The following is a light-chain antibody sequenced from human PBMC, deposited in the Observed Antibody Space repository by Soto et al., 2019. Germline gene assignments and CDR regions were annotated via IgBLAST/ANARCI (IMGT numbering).Light chain of an antibody. CDR3: QQCYSSPLT. Sequence: DIQLTRSPSLLSASVGDIVTITCRASQTISNYLNWYQQQPGKAPKLLIYAASSLQSGVPSRFSGSGSGTDFTLTISSLQPEDFATYYCQQCYSSPLTFGGGTKVDIK. V-gene: IGKV1-39*01. CDR2: AAS. CDR1: QTISNY. J-gene: IGKJ4*01.